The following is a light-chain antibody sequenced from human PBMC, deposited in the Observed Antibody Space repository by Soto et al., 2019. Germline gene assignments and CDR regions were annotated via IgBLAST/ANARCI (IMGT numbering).Light chain of an antibody. Sequence: QSVLTQPASVSGSPGQSITISCTGTSSYVGGYNYVSWYQQHPGKAPKLMIYEVSNRPSGVSNRFSGSKSGNTASLTISGLQAEDEADYCCSSYTSSSIDYVFGTGTKVTVL. J-gene: IGLJ1*01. V-gene: IGLV2-14*01. CDR1: SSYVGGYNY. CDR3: SSYTSSSIDYV. CDR2: EVS.